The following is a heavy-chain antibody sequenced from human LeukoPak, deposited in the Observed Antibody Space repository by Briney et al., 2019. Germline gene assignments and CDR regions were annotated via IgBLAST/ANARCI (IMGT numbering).Heavy chain of an antibody. Sequence: GSLRLSCAASGFTFSSYAMTWVRQAPGKGLEWVSSISGSGGSRDYADSVKGRFTISRDNSKNTLYLQMTSLRAEDTAVYYCAKGLVTGSLDYWGQGTLVTVSS. V-gene: IGHV3-23*01. J-gene: IGHJ4*02. CDR1: GFTFSSYA. CDR2: ISGSGGSR. CDR3: AKGLVTGSLDY. D-gene: IGHD3-10*01.